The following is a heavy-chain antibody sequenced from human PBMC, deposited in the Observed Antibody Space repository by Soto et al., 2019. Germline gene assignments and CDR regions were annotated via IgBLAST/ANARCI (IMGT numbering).Heavy chain of an antibody. V-gene: IGHV3-30*18. Sequence: QVQLVESGGGVVQPGRSLRLSCAASGFTFSSYGMHWVRQAPGKGLEWVAIISYDGTTTYFADSVKGRFTISRDSSENTLYLQMNSLSAEDTAIYYCAKDRHTVMMPGVWDYYYGLDVWGQGTTVTVSS. J-gene: IGHJ6*02. CDR3: AKDRHTVMMPGVWDYYYGLDV. CDR1: GFTFSSYG. D-gene: IGHD5-18*01. CDR2: ISYDGTTT.